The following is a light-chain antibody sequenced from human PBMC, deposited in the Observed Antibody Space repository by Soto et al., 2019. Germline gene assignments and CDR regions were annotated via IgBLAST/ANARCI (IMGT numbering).Light chain of an antibody. CDR2: GAS. CDR3: QQYYNWPWT. J-gene: IGKJ1*01. Sequence: EIVMTQSPATLSVSPGERVTLSCRASQSVGSDLAWYQQNPGQAPRLLIHGASTRATGIPARFSGSGSGTEFPFNIRGLESEDFAVYYCQQYYNWPWTFGQGTKVEIK. V-gene: IGKV3-15*01. CDR1: QSVGSD.